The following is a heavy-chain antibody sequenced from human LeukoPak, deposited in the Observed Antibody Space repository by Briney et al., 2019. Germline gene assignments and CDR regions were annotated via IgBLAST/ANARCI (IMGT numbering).Heavy chain of an antibody. CDR3: AREMHTAMLLPPDY. J-gene: IGHJ4*02. CDR1: GYTFTSYG. V-gene: IGHV1-18*01. CDR2: ISAYYGNT. D-gene: IGHD5-18*01. Sequence: ASVKVSCKASGYTFTSYGISWVRQAPGQGLEWMGWISAYYGNTNYAQKLQGRVTMTTDTSTSTAYMELRSLRSDDTAVYYCAREMHTAMLLPPDYCGEASLDSVSS.